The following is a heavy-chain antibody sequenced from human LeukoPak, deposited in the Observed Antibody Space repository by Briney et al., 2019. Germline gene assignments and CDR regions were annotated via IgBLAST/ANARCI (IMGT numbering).Heavy chain of an antibody. CDR1: GFNFSNYA. Sequence: GGSLRLSCAASGFNFSNYAMTWVRQAPGKGLEWVSSVNSNDRPYYADSVKGRFTISRDNSKTTLYLQMNTLRVEDTALYYCAKARAAVVEAAINYWGQGILVTVSP. CDR3: AKARAAVVEAAINY. D-gene: IGHD2-15*01. V-gene: IGHV3-23*01. J-gene: IGHJ4*02. CDR2: VNSNDRP.